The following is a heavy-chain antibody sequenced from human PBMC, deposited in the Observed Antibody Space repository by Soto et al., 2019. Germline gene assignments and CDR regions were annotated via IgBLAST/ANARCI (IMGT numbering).Heavy chain of an antibody. Sequence: EVQLVESGGGLVQPGGSLRLSCAASGFTFRTYSMNWVRQDPGKGLEWVSYISSSGSRIHYADSVKGRFTISRDNAKNSLFLQMNSLRDEDTPVYYCASRISGLVWGHGTTVTVSS. D-gene: IGHD6-25*01. V-gene: IGHV3-48*02. J-gene: IGHJ6*02. CDR3: ASRISGLV. CDR2: ISSSGSRI. CDR1: GFTFRTYS.